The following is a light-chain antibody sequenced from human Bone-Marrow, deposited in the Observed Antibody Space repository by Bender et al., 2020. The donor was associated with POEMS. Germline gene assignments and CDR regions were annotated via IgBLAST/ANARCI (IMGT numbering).Light chain of an antibody. CDR2: AND. CDR3: SSYTSSSTLVV. CDR1: SSNIGTGYD. Sequence: QSVLTQPPSGSGAPGQTVTLSCTGSSSNIGTGYDVQWYQQLPGTAPKVLMYANDKRPSGVPDRFSGSKSGTSATLAITGLQAEDEADYYCSSYTSSSTLVVFGGGTKLTVL. J-gene: IGLJ3*02. V-gene: IGLV1-40*01.